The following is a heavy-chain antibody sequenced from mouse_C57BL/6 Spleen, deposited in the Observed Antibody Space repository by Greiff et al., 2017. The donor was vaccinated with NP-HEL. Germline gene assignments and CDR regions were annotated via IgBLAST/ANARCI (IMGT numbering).Heavy chain of an antibody. CDR1: GYAFTNYL. D-gene: IGHD1-1*01. V-gene: IGHV1-54*01. CDR2: INPGSGGT. CDR3: ARWTTVVANAMDY. J-gene: IGHJ4*01. Sequence: VQLQQSGAELVRPGTSVKVSCKASGYAFTNYLIEWVKQRPGQGLEWIGVINPGSGGTNYNEKFKGKATLTADKSSSTAYMQLSSLTSEDSAVYFCARWTTVVANAMDYWGQGTSVTVSS.